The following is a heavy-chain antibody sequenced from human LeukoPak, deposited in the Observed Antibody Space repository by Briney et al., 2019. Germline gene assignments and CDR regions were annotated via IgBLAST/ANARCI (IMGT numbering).Heavy chain of an antibody. V-gene: IGHV3-7*01. CDR3: ARLRSLDK. D-gene: IGHD5-24*01. CDR1: GFTFRRYW. Sequence: PGGSLRLSCVASGFTFRRYWMTWVRQAPGKKPEWVANIKEDGSEKYYDDSVRGRFTISRGNAKNSLYLEMSSLRVEDTAVYFCARLRSLDKWGQGTLVTVSS. CDR2: IKEDGSEK. J-gene: IGHJ4*02.